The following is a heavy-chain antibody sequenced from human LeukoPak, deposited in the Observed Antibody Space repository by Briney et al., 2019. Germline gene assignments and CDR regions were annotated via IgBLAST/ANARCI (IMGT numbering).Heavy chain of an antibody. D-gene: IGHD1-26*01. CDR3: ASLTVGATGFDY. CDR2: ISSNGGST. CDR1: GFTFSSYA. J-gene: IGHJ4*02. V-gene: IGHV3-64*01. Sequence: PGGSLRLSCAASGFTFSSYAMHWVRQAPGKGLEYVSAISSNGGSTYYANSVKGRFTISRDNSKNTLYLQMNSLRAEDTAVYYCASLTVGATGFDYWGQGTLVTVSS.